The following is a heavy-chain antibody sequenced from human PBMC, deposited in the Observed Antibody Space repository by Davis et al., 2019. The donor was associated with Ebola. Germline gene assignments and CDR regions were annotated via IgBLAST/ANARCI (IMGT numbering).Heavy chain of an antibody. CDR2: IYYSGST. CDR1: GGSISSSSYY. J-gene: IGHJ4*02. CDR3: ARVASYGDYFDY. V-gene: IGHV4-39*07. D-gene: IGHD5-18*01. Sequence: SETLSLTCTVSGGSISSSSYYWGWIRQPPGKGLEWIGSIYYSGSTHYNPSLKSRVTISGDTSRNQFSLKLSSVTAADTAVYYCARVASYGDYFDYWGLGMLVTVSS.